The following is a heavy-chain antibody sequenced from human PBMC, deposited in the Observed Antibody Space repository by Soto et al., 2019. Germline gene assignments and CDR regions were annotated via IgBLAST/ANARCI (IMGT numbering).Heavy chain of an antibody. CDR1: GYTFTSYG. Sequence: ASVKVSCKASGYTFTSYGISWVRQAPGQGLEWMGWISAYNGNTNYAQKLQGRVTMTTDTSTSTAYMELRSLRSDDTAVYYCARVAVAGTAVDYYYGMDVWGQGTTVTV. CDR3: ARVAVAGTAVDYYYGMDV. J-gene: IGHJ6*02. D-gene: IGHD6-19*01. V-gene: IGHV1-18*01. CDR2: ISAYNGNT.